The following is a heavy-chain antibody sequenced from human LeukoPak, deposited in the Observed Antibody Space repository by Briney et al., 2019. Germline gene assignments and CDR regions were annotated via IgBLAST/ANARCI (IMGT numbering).Heavy chain of an antibody. Sequence: GGSLRHSCADPRFTFCTYALSAVRQTPREGEGWVSPISGSGGSTYYADSVKGRFTISRDNSKNTLYLQMNSLRAKDTAVYYCAKTGAAAGSEYNGFDPWGQGTLVTVSS. J-gene: IGHJ5*02. CDR1: RFTFCTYA. CDR2: ISGSGGST. V-gene: IGHV3-23*01. CDR3: AKTGAAAGSEYNGFDP. D-gene: IGHD6-13*01.